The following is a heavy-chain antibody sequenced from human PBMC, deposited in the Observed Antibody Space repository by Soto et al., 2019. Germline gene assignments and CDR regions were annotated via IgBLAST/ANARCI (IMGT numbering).Heavy chain of an antibody. J-gene: IGHJ5*02. V-gene: IGHV4-34*01. CDR3: ARGPRRALRFPRRNWFDP. Sequence: SETLSLTCAVYGGSFSGYYWSWIRQPPGKGLEWIGEINHSGSTNYNPSLKSRVTISVDTSKNQFSLKLSSVTAADTAVYYCARGPRRALRFPRRNWFDPWGQGTLVTVSS. CDR1: GGSFSGYY. D-gene: IGHD3-3*01. CDR2: INHSGST.